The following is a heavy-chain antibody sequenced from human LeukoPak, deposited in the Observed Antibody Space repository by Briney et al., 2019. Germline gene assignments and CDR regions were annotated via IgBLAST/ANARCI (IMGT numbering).Heavy chain of an antibody. CDR1: GFTFSRYS. CDR3: ARDSGEGRTFDY. J-gene: IGHJ4*02. D-gene: IGHD3-10*01. Sequence: GGSLRLSCAASGFTFSRYSMNWVRQAPGKGLEWVSHVNIVNNAIYYSDSVKGRFTISRDNAKNSLYLQMNSLRAEDTAVYYCARDSGEGRTFDYWGQGTLVSVSS. CDR2: VNIVNNAI. V-gene: IGHV3-48*04.